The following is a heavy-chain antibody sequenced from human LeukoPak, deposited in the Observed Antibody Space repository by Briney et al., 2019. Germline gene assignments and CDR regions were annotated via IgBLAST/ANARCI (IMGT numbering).Heavy chain of an antibody. V-gene: IGHV4-34*01. CDR3: ARGRYYFDY. J-gene: IGHJ4*02. CDR2: INHSGST. Sequence: SETLSLTCAVYGGSFSGYYWSWIRQPPGRGLEWIGEINHSGSTNYNPSLKSRVTISVDTSKNQFSLKLSSVTAADTAVYYCARGRYYFDYWGQGTLVTVSS. CDR1: GGSFSGYY.